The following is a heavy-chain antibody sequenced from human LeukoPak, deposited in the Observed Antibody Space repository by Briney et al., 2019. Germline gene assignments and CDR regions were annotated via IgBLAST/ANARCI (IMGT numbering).Heavy chain of an antibody. CDR3: ARVFGGTYGGDY. D-gene: IGHD1-26*01. J-gene: IGHJ4*02. CDR2: ISVNGRTT. CDR1: GFTFSSYA. V-gene: IGHV3-23*01. Sequence: GGSLRLSCAASGFTFSSYAMSWVRQAPGEGLEWVSSISVNGRTTYYADSVKGRFTISRDSSKNTLYLQMNSLRAEDTAIYFCARVFGGTYGGDYWGQGTLVTVSS.